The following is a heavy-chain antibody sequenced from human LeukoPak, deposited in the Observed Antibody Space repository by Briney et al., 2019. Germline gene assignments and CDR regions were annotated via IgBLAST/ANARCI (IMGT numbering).Heavy chain of an antibody. V-gene: IGHV3-49*04. CDR3: TRDRGLRYFDWLFC. CDR2: IRSKAYGGTT. CDR1: GFTFGDYA. J-gene: IGHJ4*02. Sequence: GGXLRLSCTASGFTFGDYAMSWVRQAPGKGLEWVGFIRSKAYGGTTEYAASVKGRFTISRDDSKSIAYLQMNSLKTEDTAVYYCTRDRGLRYFDWLFCWGQGTLVTVSS. D-gene: IGHD3-9*01.